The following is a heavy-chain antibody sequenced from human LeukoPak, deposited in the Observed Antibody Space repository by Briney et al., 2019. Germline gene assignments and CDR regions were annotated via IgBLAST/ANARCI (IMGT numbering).Heavy chain of an antibody. Sequence: PLETLSLTCTDSVGSISGYFWRWIWQTPGEGLEWMGYIYYSGSTNYNPPLQCRVTISVDTSKNQFSLKLSSVTAADTAVYYCAAGVTGGDYIPSDYWGQGTLVTVSS. J-gene: IGHJ4*02. CDR2: IYYSGST. CDR3: AAGVTGGDYIPSDY. CDR1: VGSISGYF. D-gene: IGHD4-17*01. V-gene: IGHV4-59*08.